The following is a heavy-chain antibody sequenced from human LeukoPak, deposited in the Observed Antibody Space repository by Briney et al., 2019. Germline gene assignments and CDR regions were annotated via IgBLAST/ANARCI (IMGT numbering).Heavy chain of an antibody. Sequence: GASVKVSCKASGYTFTSYYMHWGRQAPGQGLEWMGIINPSGGSTSYAQKFQGRVTMTRDTSTSTVYMELSSLRSEDTTVYYCARDQDDSSGYYNIGYFQHWGQGTLVTVSS. CDR3: ARDQDDSSGYYNIGYFQH. V-gene: IGHV1-46*01. CDR1: GYTFTSYY. D-gene: IGHD3-22*01. J-gene: IGHJ1*01. CDR2: INPSGGST.